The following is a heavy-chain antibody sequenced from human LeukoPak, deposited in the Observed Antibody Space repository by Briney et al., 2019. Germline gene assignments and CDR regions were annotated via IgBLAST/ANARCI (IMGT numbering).Heavy chain of an antibody. V-gene: IGHV4-4*08. D-gene: IGHD3-22*01. J-gene: IGHJ4*02. CDR2: IYTSGST. Sequence: SETLSLTCAVYGGSFSGYYWSWIRQPPGEGLEWIGRIYTSGSTNYNPSLKSRVTISVDTSKNQFSLKLSSVTAADTAVYYCARRHSSYYDSSGYYSYFDYWGQGTLVTVSS. CDR1: GGSFSGYY. CDR3: ARRHSSYYDSSGYYSYFDY.